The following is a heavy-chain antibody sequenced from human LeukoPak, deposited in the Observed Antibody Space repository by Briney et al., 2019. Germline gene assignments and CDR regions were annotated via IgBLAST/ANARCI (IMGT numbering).Heavy chain of an antibody. V-gene: IGHV3-30*03. CDR3: ARDLLEYDFWSGYFTYYYGMDV. CDR1: GFSFRTYN. J-gene: IGHJ6*02. D-gene: IGHD3-3*01. CDR2: ISYNGGYI. Sequence: GGSLRLSCTASGFSFRTYNLHWVRQAPGKGLEWVAVISYNGGYIHYEDSVKGRFTISRDDSKNTLSLQMNSLRAEDTAVYYCARDLLEYDFWSGYFTYYYGMDVWGQGTTVTVSS.